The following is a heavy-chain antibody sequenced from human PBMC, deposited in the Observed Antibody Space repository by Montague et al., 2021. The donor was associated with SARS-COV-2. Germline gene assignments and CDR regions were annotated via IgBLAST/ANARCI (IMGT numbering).Heavy chain of an antibody. V-gene: IGHV6-1*01. D-gene: IGHD1-14*01. CDR1: GDSVSSNIAA. CDR2: TYYRSKWYN. J-gene: IGHJ4*02. CDR3: TQERGPGRTTWHYFDY. Sequence: CAISGDSVSSNIAAWNWIRQSPSRGLEWLGRTYYRSKWYNDYAVSVRSRITISPDTSKNQFSLQLNSVTPEDTAVYYCTQERGPGRTTWHYFDYWGQGTLVAVPP.